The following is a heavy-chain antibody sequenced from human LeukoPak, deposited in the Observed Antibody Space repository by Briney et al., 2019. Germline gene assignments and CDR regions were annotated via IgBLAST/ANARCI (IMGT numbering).Heavy chain of an antibody. V-gene: IGHV1-2*02. CDR3: ARGMSRNFNYYYYYYMDV. CDR2: INPNSGGT. Sequence: GASVKVSCKASGYTFTGYYMHWVRQAPRQGLEWMGWINPNSGGTNYAQKFQGRVTMTRDTSISTAYMELSRLRSDDTAVYYCARGMSRNFNYYYYYYMDVWGKGTTVTVSS. J-gene: IGHJ6*03. CDR1: GYTFTGYY.